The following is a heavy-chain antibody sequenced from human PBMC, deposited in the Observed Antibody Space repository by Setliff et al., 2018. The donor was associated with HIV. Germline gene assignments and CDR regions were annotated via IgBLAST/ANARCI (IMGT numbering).Heavy chain of an antibody. V-gene: IGHV4-61*09. J-gene: IGHJ4*02. CDR3: ARGAGAFGAKLDS. CDR1: GDSISSGSHY. Sequence: SETLSLTCTVSGDSISSGSHYWSWIRQPAGKGLEWIGHIYTGGNANYNPSLQSRVTISVDTSKNQFSLRLKSVTAADAAIYYCARGAGAFGAKLDSWGQGSLVTVSS. CDR2: IYTGGNA. D-gene: IGHD3-10*01.